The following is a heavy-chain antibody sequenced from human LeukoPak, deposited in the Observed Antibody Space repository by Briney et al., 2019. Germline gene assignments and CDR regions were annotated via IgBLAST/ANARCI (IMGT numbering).Heavy chain of an antibody. D-gene: IGHD3-10*01. V-gene: IGHV1-2*02. CDR1: GYTFTSYY. CDR2: INPNSGGT. J-gene: IGHJ5*02. CDR3: ARDLLLWFGESTFDP. Sequence: GASVKVSCKASGYTFTSYYMHWVRQAPGQGLEWMGWINPNSGGTNYAQKFQGRVTMTRDTSISTAYMELSRLRSDDTAVYYCARDLLLWFGESTFDPWGQGTLVTVSS.